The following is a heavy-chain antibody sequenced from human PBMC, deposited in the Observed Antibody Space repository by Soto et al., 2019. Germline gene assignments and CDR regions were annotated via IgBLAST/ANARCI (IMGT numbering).Heavy chain of an antibody. Sequence: TLSLTCTVSGGAIGSYYWSWIRQPPGEGLEWIGDIYYSGSTNYKPSLKSRVTISVDTSKNQFSLKLSSVTAADTAVYYCARVWRSYYHSREFDPWGQGTLVTVSS. CDR2: IYYSGST. CDR1: GGAIGSYY. D-gene: IGHD3-10*01. J-gene: IGHJ5*02. CDR3: ARVWRSYYHSREFDP. V-gene: IGHV4-59*01.